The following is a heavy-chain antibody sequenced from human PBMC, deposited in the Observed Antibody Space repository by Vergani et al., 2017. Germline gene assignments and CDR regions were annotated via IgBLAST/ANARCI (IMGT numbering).Heavy chain of an antibody. CDR2: ISNSGYTK. CDR1: GFTFSDFY. D-gene: IGHD2-2*01. V-gene: IGHV3-11*01. Sequence: QVQLVESGGGLVKDGGSLRLSCATSGFTFSDFYMNWIRQAPGKGLEWVSYISNSGYTKYYADSVKGRFTISRDNAKNSLFLQMNNLRAEDTALYYCARAGYGSTTCSNWFDPWGQGTLVTVSS. CDR3: ARAGYGSTTCSNWFDP. J-gene: IGHJ5*02.